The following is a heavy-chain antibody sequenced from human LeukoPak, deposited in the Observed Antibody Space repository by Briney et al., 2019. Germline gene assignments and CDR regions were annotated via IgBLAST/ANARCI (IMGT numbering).Heavy chain of an antibody. D-gene: IGHD2-2*01. Sequence: ASVKVSCKASGYTFTSYYVHWVRQAPGQGLEWMGIINPSGGSTSYAQKFQGRVTMTRDTSTSTVYMELSSLRSEDTAVYYCARGSYQLLWARGAYYYYGMDVWGQGTTVTVSS. CDR3: ARGSYQLLWARGAYYYYGMDV. CDR1: GYTFTSYY. J-gene: IGHJ6*02. CDR2: INPSGGST. V-gene: IGHV1-46*01.